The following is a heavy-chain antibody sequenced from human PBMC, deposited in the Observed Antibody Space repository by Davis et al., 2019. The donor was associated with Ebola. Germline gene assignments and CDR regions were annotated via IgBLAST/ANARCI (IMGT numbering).Heavy chain of an antibody. CDR3: ARDQEAFTIYSLGYMDV. CDR1: GYTFSGYY. J-gene: IGHJ6*03. CDR2: INAGNGNT. V-gene: IGHV1-3*01. D-gene: IGHD3-9*01. Sequence: ASVKVSCKTSGYTFSGYYMHWVRQAPGQGLEWMGWINAGNGNTKYSQKFQGRVTITRDTSASTAYMELSSLRSEDTAVYYCARDQEAFTIYSLGYMDVWGKGTTVTVSS.